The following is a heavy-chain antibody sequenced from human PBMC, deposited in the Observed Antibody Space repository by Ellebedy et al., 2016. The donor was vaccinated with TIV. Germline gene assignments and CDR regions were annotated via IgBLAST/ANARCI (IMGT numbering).Heavy chain of an antibody. V-gene: IGHV3-30-3*01. J-gene: IGHJ4*02. CDR1: GFSFRTYA. CDR2: ISYDGSNK. D-gene: IGHD4-17*01. Sequence: GGSLRLSXAVPGFSFRTYAMHWVRQAPGKGLEWVAVISYDGSNKYYADSVKGRFTISRDNSKNTLYLQMNSLRAEDTAVYYCARDRVHYAHFDYWGQGTLVTVSS. CDR3: ARDRVHYAHFDY.